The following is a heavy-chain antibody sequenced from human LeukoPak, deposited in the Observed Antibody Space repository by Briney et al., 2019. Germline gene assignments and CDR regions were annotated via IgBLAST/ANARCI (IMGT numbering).Heavy chain of an antibody. CDR1: GYTFTDYY. V-gene: IGHV1-2*02. J-gene: IGHJ5*02. D-gene: IGHD6-13*01. Sequence: ASVKVSCKASGYTFTDYYIHWVRQAPGQGLEWMGWINPNSGGTNYAQKFQGRVTMTRDTSISTACMELSGLRSDDTAVYYCARDIAAAGTASFDPWGQGTLVTVSS. CDR2: INPNSGGT. CDR3: ARDIAAAGTASFDP.